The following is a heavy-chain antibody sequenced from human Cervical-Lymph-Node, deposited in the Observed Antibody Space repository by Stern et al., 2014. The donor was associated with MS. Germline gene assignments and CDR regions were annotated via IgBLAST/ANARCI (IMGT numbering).Heavy chain of an antibody. D-gene: IGHD6-6*01. Sequence: QVTLKESGPALVKPTQTLTLTCTFSGFSLTTSGMCVSWIRQPPGNALEXLAFIDWDDDKSYNTSLKTRLTISKDTSKNQVVLTMTNMDPVDTATYYCARFYSSSSFADAFDIWGQGTMVTVSS. J-gene: IGHJ3*02. CDR2: IDWDDDK. V-gene: IGHV2-70*01. CDR1: GFSLTTSGMC. CDR3: ARFYSSSSFADAFDI.